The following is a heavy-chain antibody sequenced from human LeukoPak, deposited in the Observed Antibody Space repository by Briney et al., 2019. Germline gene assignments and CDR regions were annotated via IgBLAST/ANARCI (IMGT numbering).Heavy chain of an antibody. J-gene: IGHJ4*02. D-gene: IGHD3-22*01. CDR1: GFTFDDYA. V-gene: IGHV3-9*01. CDR3: AKFSYDSSGYDFDY. Sequence: HPGRSLRLSCAASGFTFDDYAMHWVRQAPGKGLGWVSGISWNSGSIGYADSVKGRFTISRDNAKNSLYLQMNSLRAEDTALYYCAKFSYDSSGYDFDYWGQGTLVTVSS. CDR2: ISWNSGSI.